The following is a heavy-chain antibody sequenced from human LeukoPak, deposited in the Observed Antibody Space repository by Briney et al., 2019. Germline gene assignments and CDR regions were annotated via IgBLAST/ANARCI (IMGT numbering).Heavy chain of an antibody. CDR1: GFSFSGSA. CDR2: IRSKTNNYAT. D-gene: IGHD3-3*01. Sequence: GGSLRLFCAASGFSFSGSAMHWVRQASGKGLEWVGRIRSKTNNYATAYDASVKGRFTISRDDSKNTAYLQMNSLKTEDTAVYYCTRSIGGLDYWGQGTLVTVSS. CDR3: TRSIGGLDY. J-gene: IGHJ4*02. V-gene: IGHV3-73*01.